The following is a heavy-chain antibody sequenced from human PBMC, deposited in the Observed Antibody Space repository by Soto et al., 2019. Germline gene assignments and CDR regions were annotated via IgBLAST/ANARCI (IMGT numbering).Heavy chain of an antibody. J-gene: IGHJ4*02. CDR2: ISSSSFTI. CDR1: GFRFSDYS. V-gene: IGHV3-48*01. Sequence: GGSLRLSCAASGFRFSDYSMNWVRQAPGRGLEWVSYISSSSFTIHYADSVKGRFTISRDNSKNTLYLQMNSLRAEDTAVYYCARELSKHYYFDYWGQGTLVTVSS. D-gene: IGHD2-2*01. CDR3: ARELSKHYYFDY.